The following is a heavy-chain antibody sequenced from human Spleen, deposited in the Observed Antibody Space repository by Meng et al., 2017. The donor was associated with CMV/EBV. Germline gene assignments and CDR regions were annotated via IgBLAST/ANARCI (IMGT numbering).Heavy chain of an antibody. V-gene: IGHV3-15*01. Sequence: FTFSDAGMSWVRQAPGKGLEWVGRIKSKTDGGTTDYAAPVKGRFTISRDDSENTLYLQINSLKTEDTGVYYCTTVYCGGDCRSYFDYWGQGTLVTVSS. CDR3: TTVYCGGDCRSYFDY. D-gene: IGHD2-21*02. CDR2: IKSKTDGGTT. J-gene: IGHJ4*02. CDR1: FTFSDAG.